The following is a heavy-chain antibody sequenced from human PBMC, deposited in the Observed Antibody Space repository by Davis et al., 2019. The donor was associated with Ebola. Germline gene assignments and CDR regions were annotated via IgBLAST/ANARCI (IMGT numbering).Heavy chain of an antibody. D-gene: IGHD3-16*01. CDR2: ISGSGGST. V-gene: IGHV3-23*01. J-gene: IGHJ6*02. CDR1: GFIFSSYW. Sequence: GESLKISCAASGFIFSSYWMGWVRQAPGKGLEWVSAISGSGGSTYYADSVKGRFTISRDNSKNTLYLQMNSLRAEDTAVYYCAKWGGAAPTRYYGMDVWGQGTTVTVSS. CDR3: AKWGGAAPTRYYGMDV.